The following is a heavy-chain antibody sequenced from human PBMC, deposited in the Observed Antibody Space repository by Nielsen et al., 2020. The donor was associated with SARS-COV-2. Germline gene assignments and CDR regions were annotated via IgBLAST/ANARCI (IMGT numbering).Heavy chain of an antibody. D-gene: IGHD3-16*01. V-gene: IGHV3-7*05. CDR2: LNPDGSMK. Sequence: GESLKISCEASGFSFSTSWMNWVRQGPGKRLEWVANLNPDGSMKRHVDSVMGRFTISRDNARDSLYLQMNNLRAEDTAIYYCLQGGASWGQGTLVTVSS. J-gene: IGHJ5*02. CDR3: LQGGAS. CDR1: GFSFSTSW.